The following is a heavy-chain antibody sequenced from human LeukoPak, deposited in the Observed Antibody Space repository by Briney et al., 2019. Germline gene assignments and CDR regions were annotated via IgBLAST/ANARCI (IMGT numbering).Heavy chain of an antibody. CDR1: GYSISSGYY. V-gene: IGHV4-38-2*01. CDR3: ARSQPFDY. J-gene: IGHJ4*02. Sequence: PSETLSLTCAVPGYSISSGYYWGWIRQPPGKGLEWFGNIYHSGSTYYNPSLRSRVTISVDTSKNQFSLKLSSVTAADTAVYYCARSQPFDYWGQGTLVTVSS. CDR2: IYHSGST.